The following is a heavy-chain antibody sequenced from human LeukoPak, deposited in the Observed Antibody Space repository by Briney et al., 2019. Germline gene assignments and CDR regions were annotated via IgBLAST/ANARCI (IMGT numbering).Heavy chain of an antibody. CDR2: INPNSGGT. J-gene: IGHJ6*02. CDR1: GYTFTGYY. D-gene: IGHD4-17*01. V-gene: IGHV1-2*02. CDR3: ARRDLRYYYYGMDV. Sequence: ASVKVSCKASGYTFTGYYMHWVRQAPGQGLEWMGWINPNSGGTNYAQKFQGRVTTTRDTSISTAYMELSRLRSDDTAVYYCARRDLRYYYYGMDVWGQGTTVTVSS.